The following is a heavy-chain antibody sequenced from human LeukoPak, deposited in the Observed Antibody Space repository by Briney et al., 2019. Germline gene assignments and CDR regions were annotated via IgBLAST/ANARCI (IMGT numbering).Heavy chain of an antibody. CDR2: ISAYNGNT. Sequence: SGKVSCKASGYTFTTYGISWVRQAPGQGGEWMGWISAYNGNTNYSQKLQGRGTMTTDTSTSTAYMELRSLRSDDTAVYYCARDRGPVWFDPWGQGTLVTVSS. CDR3: ARDRGPVWFDP. CDR1: GYTFTTYG. J-gene: IGHJ5*02. D-gene: IGHD3-10*01. V-gene: IGHV1-18*01.